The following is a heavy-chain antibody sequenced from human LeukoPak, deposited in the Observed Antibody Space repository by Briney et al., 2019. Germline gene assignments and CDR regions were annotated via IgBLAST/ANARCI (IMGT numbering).Heavy chain of an antibody. CDR1: GGSISSYY. D-gene: IGHD1-1*01. CDR3: SRRRTTGTTGYFDY. CDR2: IYTSGST. V-gene: IGHV4-4*07. Sequence: PSETLSLTCTVSGGSISSYYWSWIRQPAGKGLEWIGRIYTSGSTNYNPSLKSRVTTSVDTSKNQFSLNLSSVTAADTAVYYCSRRRTTGTTGYFDYWGQGSLVTVSS. J-gene: IGHJ4*02.